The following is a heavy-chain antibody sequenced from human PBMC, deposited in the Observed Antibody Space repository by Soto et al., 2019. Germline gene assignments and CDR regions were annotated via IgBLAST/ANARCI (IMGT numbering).Heavy chain of an antibody. D-gene: IGHD2-2*01. CDR3: ARGFIVVVPAAHAYFDY. CDR2: INHSGST. J-gene: IGHJ4*02. CDR1: GGSFSGYY. V-gene: IGHV4-34*01. Sequence: PSETLSLTYAVYGGSFSGYYWSWIRQPPGKGLEWIGEINHSGSTNYNPSLKSRVTISVDTSKNQFSLQLSSVTAADTAVYYCARGFIVVVPAAHAYFDYWGQGTLVTVS.